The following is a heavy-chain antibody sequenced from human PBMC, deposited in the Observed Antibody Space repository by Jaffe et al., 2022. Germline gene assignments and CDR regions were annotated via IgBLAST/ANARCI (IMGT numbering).Heavy chain of an antibody. D-gene: IGHD1-20*01. CDR3: ARHIRSVAFDI. V-gene: IGHV3-21*01. Sequence: EVQLVESGGGLVKPGGSLRLSCAASGFTFSSYSMNWVRQAPGKGLEWVSSISSSSSYIYYADSVKGRFTISRDNAKNSLYLQMNSLRAEDTAVYYCARHIRSVAFDIWGQGTMVTVSS. CDR2: ISSSSSYI. CDR1: GFTFSSYS. J-gene: IGHJ3*02.